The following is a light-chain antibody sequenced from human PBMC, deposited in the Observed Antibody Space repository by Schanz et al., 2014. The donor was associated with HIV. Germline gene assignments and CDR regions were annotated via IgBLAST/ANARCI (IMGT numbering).Light chain of an antibody. CDR3: SSYTSSNTWV. J-gene: IGLJ3*02. Sequence: QSALTQPASVSGSPGQSIAISCTGTSSDVGGYNYVSWYQQHPGKAPKLMVYDVNYRPSGVSNRFSGSKSGNTASLTISGLQAEDEADYYCSSYTSSNTWVFGGGTKLTVL. V-gene: IGLV2-14*03. CDR1: SSDVGGYNY. CDR2: DVN.